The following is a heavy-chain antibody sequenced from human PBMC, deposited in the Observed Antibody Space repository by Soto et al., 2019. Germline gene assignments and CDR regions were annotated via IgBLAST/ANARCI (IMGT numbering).Heavy chain of an antibody. D-gene: IGHD6-13*01. V-gene: IGHV4-34*01. CDR3: ARGPRYIAAAGTRYHTIEYFQH. CDR1: GGSFSGYY. Sequence: ASDTLSLTWAVYGGSFSGYYWSWIRQPPGKGLEWIGEINHSGSTNYNPSLKSRVTISVDTSKNQFSLKLSSVTAADTAVYYCARGPRYIAAAGTRYHTIEYFQHWGQGTLVTVSS. CDR2: INHSGST. J-gene: IGHJ1*01.